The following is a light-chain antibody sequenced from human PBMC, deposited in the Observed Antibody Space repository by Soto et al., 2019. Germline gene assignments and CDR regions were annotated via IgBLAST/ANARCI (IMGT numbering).Light chain of an antibody. CDR1: SSNIGSNY. Sequence: QSVLTQPPSTSGTPGQRVTISCSGSSSNIGSNYVYWYQQLPGTAPKLLIYRNNQRPSGVPDRFSGSKSGTSASLAISGLLSEDEADYYCAAWDDSLRALVFGGGTKLTVL. CDR2: RNN. V-gene: IGLV1-47*01. CDR3: AAWDDSLRALV. J-gene: IGLJ2*01.